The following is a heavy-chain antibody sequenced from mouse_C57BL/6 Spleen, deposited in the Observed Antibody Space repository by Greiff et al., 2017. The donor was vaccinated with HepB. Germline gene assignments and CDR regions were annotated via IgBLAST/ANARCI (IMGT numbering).Heavy chain of an antibody. CDR2: INPSNGGT. Sequence: QVQLQQPGTELVKPGASVKLSCKASGYTFTSYWMHWVKQRPGQGLEWIGNINPSNGGTNYNEKFKSKATLTVDKSSSTAYMQRSSLTSEDSAVYYCARSRFITTVVDAMDYWGQGTSVTVAS. V-gene: IGHV1-53*01. D-gene: IGHD1-1*01. CDR1: GYTFTSYW. CDR3: ARSRFITTVVDAMDY. J-gene: IGHJ4*01.